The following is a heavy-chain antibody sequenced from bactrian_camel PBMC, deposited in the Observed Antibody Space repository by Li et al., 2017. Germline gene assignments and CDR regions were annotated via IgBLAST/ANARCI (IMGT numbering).Heavy chain of an antibody. CDR2: ITGDGNID. CDR3: ATSWYEYDY. J-gene: IGHJ4*01. V-gene: IGHV3S40*01. CDR1: GFYFNTRH. Sequence: VESGGGSVQPGGSLRLSCQASGFYFNTRHMSWLRQAPGKGLEWVCTITGDGNIDYFADSVKDRFTISRDNVKNTVYLQMNSLKSEDSALYYCATSWYEYDYWGQGTQVTVS. D-gene: IGHD2*01.